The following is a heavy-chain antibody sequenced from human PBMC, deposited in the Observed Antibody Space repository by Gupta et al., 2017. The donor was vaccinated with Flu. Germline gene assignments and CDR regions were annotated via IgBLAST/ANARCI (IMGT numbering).Heavy chain of an antibody. D-gene: IGHD1-26*01. V-gene: IGHV3-33*01. CDR2: IWYDGSNK. J-gene: IGHJ5*02. CDR1: GFTFSSYG. CDR3: ARDHLRSGSNVGGYNWFDP. Sequence: QVQLVESGGGVVQPGRSLRLSCAASGFTFSSYGMPWVRQAPGKVLEWVAVIWYDGSNKYYADSVKGRFTISRDNSKNTLYLQMNSLRAEDTAVYYCARDHLRSGSNVGGYNWFDPWGQGTLVTVSS.